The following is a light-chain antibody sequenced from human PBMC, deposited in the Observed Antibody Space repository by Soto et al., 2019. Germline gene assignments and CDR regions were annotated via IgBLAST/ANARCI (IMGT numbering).Light chain of an antibody. CDR3: KKNYSSPQT. V-gene: IGKV1-39*01. CDR2: AAS. CDR1: QGISSY. Sequence: DLQLNQSPSYLSPSFGDRVNILCRVCQGISSYLNWYRQQPGKAHNFLIYAASNLQSGVPSRFSGSGSGTVFTLTISSLQSEDFAAYYCKKNYSSPQTFGSGTKVAIK. J-gene: IGKJ3*01.